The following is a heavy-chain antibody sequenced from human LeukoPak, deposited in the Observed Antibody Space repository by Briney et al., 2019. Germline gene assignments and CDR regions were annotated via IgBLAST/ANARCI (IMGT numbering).Heavy chain of an antibody. V-gene: IGHV1-2*02. Sequence: ASVKVSCKASGYTFTDYYIHWLRLAPGQGLEWMGWINPNSGGAIYAQNFQGRVTMTRDTSISTAYMVLRSDDTAVYYCARATVRGVEIDYWGQGTLVTVSS. CDR1: GYTFTDYY. D-gene: IGHD3-10*01. CDR3: ARATVRGVEIDY. J-gene: IGHJ4*02. CDR2: INPNSGGA.